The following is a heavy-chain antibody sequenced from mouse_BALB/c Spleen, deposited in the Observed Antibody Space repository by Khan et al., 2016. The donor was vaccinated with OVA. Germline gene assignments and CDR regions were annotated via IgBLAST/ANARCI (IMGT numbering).Heavy chain of an antibody. CDR3: ARGGYSVFAY. CDR2: IFPGSGTP. D-gene: IGHD1-1*01. CDR1: GYTFTDYI. V-gene: IGHV1-77*01. J-gene: IGHJ3*01. Sequence: QVQLKQSVPELVNPGASLKVSCKASGYTFTDYIIGWVKQSTRQGLEWIGDIFPGSGTPYYNEKFKDKATLTADTSSNTAYMQLSSLTSEDSAVYFCARGGYSVFAYWGQGTLVTVSA.